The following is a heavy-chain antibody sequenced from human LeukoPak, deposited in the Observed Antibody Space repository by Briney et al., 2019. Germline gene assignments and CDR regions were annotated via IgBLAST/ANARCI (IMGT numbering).Heavy chain of an antibody. CDR1: EFSVGSNY. J-gene: IGHJ4*02. V-gene: IGHV3-66*01. CDR3: AREPWSIAYCSSTNCGLNS. CDR2: IYSGGST. Sequence: GGSLRLSCAASEFSVGSNYMTWVRQAPGKGLEWVSLIYSGGSTYYADSVKGRFAISGDNAKNSLYLQMSSLRAEDTAVYYCAREPWSIAYCSSTNCGLNSWGQGTLVTVSS. D-gene: IGHD2-2*01.